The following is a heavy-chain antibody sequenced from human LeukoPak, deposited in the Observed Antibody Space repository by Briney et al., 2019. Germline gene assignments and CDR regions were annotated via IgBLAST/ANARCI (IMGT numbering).Heavy chain of an antibody. V-gene: IGHV3-21*01. CDR2: ISSSSSYI. CDR1: GFTFSSYG. D-gene: IGHD3-22*01. Sequence: PGGSLRLSCAASGFTFSSYGMHWVRQAPGKGLEWVSSISSSSSYIYYADSVKGRFTISRDNAKNSLYLQMNSLRAEDTAVYYCARDQARFYDSSGFRAFDIWGQGTMVTVSS. J-gene: IGHJ3*02. CDR3: ARDQARFYDSSGFRAFDI.